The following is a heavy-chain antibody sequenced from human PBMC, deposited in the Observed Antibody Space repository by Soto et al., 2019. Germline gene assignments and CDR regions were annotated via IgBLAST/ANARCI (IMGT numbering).Heavy chain of an antibody. D-gene: IGHD2-2*02. CDR2: IIPILGIA. CDR1: GGTFSSYT. J-gene: IGHJ4*02. CDR3: AMEYCSSTSCYRDY. V-gene: IGHV1-69*02. Sequence: QVQLVQSGAEVKKPGSSVKVSCKASGGTFSSYTISWVRQAPGQGLEWMGRIIPILGIANYAHKVQGRVTITADKSTSTANMELSSRRPEDTAVYYCAMEYCSSTSCYRDYWGQGTLVTVSS.